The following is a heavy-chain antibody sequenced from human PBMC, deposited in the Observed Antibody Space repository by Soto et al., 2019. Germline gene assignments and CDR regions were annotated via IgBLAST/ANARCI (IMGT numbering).Heavy chain of an antibody. CDR3: ATSLVSGDGFYV. V-gene: IGHV1-24*01. D-gene: IGHD5-12*01. CDR1: GYTLTELS. CDR2: FDPQSGKT. Sequence: GASVKVSCKVSGYTLTELSMHWVRQAPGKGLEWMGGFDPQSGKTVFAQNFQGRVTVTEDTSTDTAYMELSSLRSEDTAVYYWATSLVSGDGFYVWGKGTLVTVDS. J-gene: IGHJ4*02.